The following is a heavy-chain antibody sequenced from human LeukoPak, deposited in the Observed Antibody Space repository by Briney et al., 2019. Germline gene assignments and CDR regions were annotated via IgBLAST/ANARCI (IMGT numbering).Heavy chain of an antibody. CDR2: IRSKGNNYAT. D-gene: IGHD3-3*01. V-gene: IGHV3-73*01. J-gene: IGHJ3*02. CDR3: TRHETISHVFDI. Sequence: PGGSLRLSCAASGFVFSGSAMHWVRQASGKGLEWVGRIRSKGNNYATAYAASVKGRFTISRDDSEDTAYLQMNSLKTEDTAVYYCTRHETISHVFDIWGQGTMVTVSS. CDR1: GFVFSGSA.